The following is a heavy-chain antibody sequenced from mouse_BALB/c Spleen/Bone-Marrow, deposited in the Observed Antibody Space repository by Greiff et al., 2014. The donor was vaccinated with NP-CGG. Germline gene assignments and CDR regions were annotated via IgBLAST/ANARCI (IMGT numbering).Heavy chain of an antibody. CDR3: TTLARNKFDY. Sequence: EVKLMESGTVLARPGAAVKMSCKASGYTFSNYWMHWVKQRPGQGLEWIGTIYPGNSGTTYNQKFKGKATLTAVTSTSTAYMELSSLTNEDSAVYYCTTLARNKFDYWGQGTTLTVSS. V-gene: IGHV1-5*01. J-gene: IGHJ2*01. D-gene: IGHD3-1*01. CDR2: IYPGNSGT. CDR1: GYTFSNYW.